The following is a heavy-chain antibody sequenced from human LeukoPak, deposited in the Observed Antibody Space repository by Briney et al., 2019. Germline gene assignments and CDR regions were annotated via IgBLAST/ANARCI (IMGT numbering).Heavy chain of an antibody. CDR1: GGTFSSYA. CDR3: ARVYCSSTSCSTANWFDP. D-gene: IGHD2-2*01. CDR2: IIPIVGTT. Sequence: SVRVSCKASGGTFSSYAISWVRQAPGQGLEWMGGIIPIVGTTNYAQKFQGRITITADKSTSTAYMELSSLRSEDTAVYSCARVYCSSTSCSTANWFDPWGQGTLVTVSS. V-gene: IGHV1-69*06. J-gene: IGHJ5*02.